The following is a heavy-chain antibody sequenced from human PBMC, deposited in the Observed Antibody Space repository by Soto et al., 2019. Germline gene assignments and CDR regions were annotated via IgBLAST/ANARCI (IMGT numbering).Heavy chain of an antibody. CDR1: GYTLSDYY. D-gene: IGHD2-8*02. Sequence: ASVKVSCKASGYTLSDYYLHWVRQAPGQGLEWMGWINPDTGGTKYTQRFQGRVTMTRDTSINTAYMELSGLRSDDTAVYYCVKDPVSGGTGGAWFDYWGQGTLVTVSS. V-gene: IGHV1-2*02. J-gene: IGHJ4*02. CDR3: VKDPVSGGTGGAWFDY. CDR2: INPDTGGT.